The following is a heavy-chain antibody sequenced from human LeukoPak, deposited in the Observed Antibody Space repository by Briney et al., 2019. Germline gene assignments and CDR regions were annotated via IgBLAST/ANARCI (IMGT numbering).Heavy chain of an antibody. D-gene: IGHD6-19*01. V-gene: IGHV4-59*01. CDR2: IYYSGST. CDR1: GASISSYY. J-gene: IGHJ5*02. Sequence: SETLSLTCTVSGASISSYYWSWIRQPPGKGLEWLGYIYYSGSTNYNPSLKSRVTISVDTSKNQFSLKLSSVTAADTAVYYCAREGMAGHPRNWFDPWGQGTLVTVSS. CDR3: AREGMAGHPRNWFDP.